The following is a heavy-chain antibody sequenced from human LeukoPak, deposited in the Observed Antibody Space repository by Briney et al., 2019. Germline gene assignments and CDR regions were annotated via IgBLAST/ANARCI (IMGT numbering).Heavy chain of an antibody. D-gene: IGHD5-24*01. Sequence: GGSLRLSCAASGFTFDDYAMHWVRQAPGKGLMWVSRINYDGSSTSYADSVKGRFTISRDNAKNTLYLQMNSLRAEDTAVYYCARSKATIPIPGGYWGQGTLVTVSS. CDR1: GFTFDDYA. CDR2: INYDGSST. V-gene: IGHV3-74*01. CDR3: ARSKATIPIPGGY. J-gene: IGHJ4*02.